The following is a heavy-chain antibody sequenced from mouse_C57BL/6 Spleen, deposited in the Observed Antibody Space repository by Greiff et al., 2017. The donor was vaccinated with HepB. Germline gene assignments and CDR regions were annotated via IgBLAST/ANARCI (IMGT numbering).Heavy chain of an antibody. CDR1: GYTFTDYY. D-gene: IGHD1-1*01. CDR2: INPYNGGT. J-gene: IGHJ2*01. CDR3: ARSSTDFDY. Sequence: EVQLQQSGPVLVKPGASVKMSCKASGYTFTDYYMNWVKQSHGKSLEWIGVINPYNGGTSYNQKFKGKATLTVDKSSSTAYMELNSLTSEDSAVYYCARSSTDFDYWGQGTTLTVSS. V-gene: IGHV1-19*01.